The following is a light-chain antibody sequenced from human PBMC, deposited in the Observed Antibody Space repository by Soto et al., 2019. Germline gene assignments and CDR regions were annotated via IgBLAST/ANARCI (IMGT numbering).Light chain of an antibody. CDR3: ASYTSSSTSVI. CDR1: SSDVGGYKY. V-gene: IGLV2-14*01. CDR2: EVS. J-gene: IGLJ2*01. Sequence: QSALTQPASVSGSPGQSITISRTGTSSDVGGYKYVSWYQQHPDKAPKLIIFEVSNRPSGISSRFSGSKSGNTASLTISGLHAVDEADYYCASYTSSSTSVIFGRGTKLTVL.